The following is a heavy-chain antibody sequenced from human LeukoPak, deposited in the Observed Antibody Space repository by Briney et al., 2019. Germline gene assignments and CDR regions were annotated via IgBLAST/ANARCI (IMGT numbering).Heavy chain of an antibody. J-gene: IGHJ4*02. CDR1: GFTFSSYW. CDR2: INSDGSST. Sequence: GGSPRLSCAASGFTFSSYWMHWVRQAPGKGLEWVSRINSDGSSTSYADSVKGRFTVSRDNAKNTLYLQMNSLRAEDTAVYYCARDRRGGYSSSPDYWGQGTLVTVSS. D-gene: IGHD6-13*01. CDR3: ARDRRGGYSSSPDY. V-gene: IGHV3-74*01.